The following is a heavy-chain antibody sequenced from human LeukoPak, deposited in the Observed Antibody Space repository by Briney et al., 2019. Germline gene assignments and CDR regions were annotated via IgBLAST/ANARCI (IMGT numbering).Heavy chain of an antibody. V-gene: IGHV3-21*01. Sequence: PGGSLRLSCAASGFTFSAYSMNWVRQAPGKGLEWVSSISRTSDYMSYADSVKGRFTISRDNTNNSLYLQMNSLRAEDTAVYYCASDPRTFTVVTSWGQGTLVTVSS. CDR2: ISRTSDYM. CDR1: GFTFSAYS. D-gene: IGHD4-23*01. J-gene: IGHJ5*02. CDR3: ASDPRTFTVVTS.